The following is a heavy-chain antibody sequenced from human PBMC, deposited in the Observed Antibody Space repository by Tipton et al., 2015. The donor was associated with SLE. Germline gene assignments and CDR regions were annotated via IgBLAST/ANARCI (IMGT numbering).Heavy chain of an antibody. V-gene: IGHV4-59*01. CDR1: GGSISSYY. CDR2: IYYSGST. J-gene: IGHJ6*03. CDR3: ARIKVPYSSSSMNYYYYYMDV. Sequence: TLSLTCTVSGGSISSYYWSWIRQPPGKGLEWIGYIYYSGSTNYNPSLKSRVTISVDTSKNQFSLKLSSVTAADTAVYHCARIKVPYSSSSMNYYYYYMDVWGKGTTVTVSS. D-gene: IGHD6-6*01.